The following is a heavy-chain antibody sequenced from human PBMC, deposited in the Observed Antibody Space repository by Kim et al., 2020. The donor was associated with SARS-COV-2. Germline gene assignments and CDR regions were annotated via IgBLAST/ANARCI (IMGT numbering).Heavy chain of an antibody. D-gene: IGHD3-22*01. Sequence: GGSLRLSCAASGFTFSSYAMSWVRQAPGKGLEWVSAISGSGGSTYYADSVKGRFTISRDNSKNTLYLQMNSLRAEDTAVYYCAKDYYATRFQGYMDVWGKGTTVTVSS. CDR3: AKDYYATRFQGYMDV. J-gene: IGHJ6*03. CDR1: GFTFSSYA. V-gene: IGHV3-23*01. CDR2: ISGSGGST.